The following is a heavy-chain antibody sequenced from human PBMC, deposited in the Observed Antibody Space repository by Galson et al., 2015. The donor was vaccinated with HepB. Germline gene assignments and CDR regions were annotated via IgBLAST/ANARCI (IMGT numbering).Heavy chain of an antibody. CDR2: IIPIFGTA. CDR1: GGTFSSYA. V-gene: IGHV1-69*13. Sequence: SVKVSCKASGGTFSSYAISWVRQAPGQGLEWMGGIIPIFGTANYAQKFQGRVTITADESTSTAYMELSSLRSEDTAVYYCARLRTRGQWLVNQYGYWGQGTLVTVSS. CDR3: ARLRTRGQWLVNQYGY. J-gene: IGHJ4*02. D-gene: IGHD6-19*01.